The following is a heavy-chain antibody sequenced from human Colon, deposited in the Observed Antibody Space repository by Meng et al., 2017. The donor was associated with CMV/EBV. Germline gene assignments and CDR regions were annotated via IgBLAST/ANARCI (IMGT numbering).Heavy chain of an antibody. CDR3: ARTDTSSSGYFDY. D-gene: IGHD6-6*01. CDR1: GFIFKNYI. Sequence: GESLKISCEASGFIFKNYIMHWVRQAPGKGLEWVSSISNINYIYQADSVKGRFTISRDNAKNSLSLLMNSLRPEDTAVYYCARTDTSSSGYFDYWGQGALVTVSS. J-gene: IGHJ4*02. CDR2: ISNINYI. V-gene: IGHV3-21*01.